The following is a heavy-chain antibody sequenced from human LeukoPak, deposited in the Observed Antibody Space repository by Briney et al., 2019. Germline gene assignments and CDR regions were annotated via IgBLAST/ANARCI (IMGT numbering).Heavy chain of an antibody. Sequence: ASVKLSCKASGYTFTSYYMHWVRQAPGQGLEWMGIINPSGGSTSYAQKFQGRVTMTRDTSTSTVYMELSSLRSDDTAVYYCARANYYDSSGYYLGDAFGIWGQGTMVTVSS. J-gene: IGHJ3*02. D-gene: IGHD3-22*01. CDR3: ARANYYDSSGYYLGDAFGI. CDR1: GYTFTSYY. V-gene: IGHV1-46*01. CDR2: INPSGGST.